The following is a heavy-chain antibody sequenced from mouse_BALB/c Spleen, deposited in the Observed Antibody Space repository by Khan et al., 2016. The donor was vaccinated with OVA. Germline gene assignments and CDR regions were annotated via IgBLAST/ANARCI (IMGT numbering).Heavy chain of an antibody. D-gene: IGHD1-1*01. J-gene: IGHJ3*01. Sequence: EVQLQESGGDLVKPGGSLKLSCAASGFTFSTYGMSWVRQTSDKRLEWVATVSTGGGYTYYPDSVKGRFTISRDNAKNTLYLQMSGLKSEDTAMFSCTSLGYYYDCEGFAYWGQGTLVTVSA. CDR1: GFTFSTYG. CDR3: TSLGYYYDCEGFAY. CDR2: VSTGGGYT. V-gene: IGHV5-6*01.